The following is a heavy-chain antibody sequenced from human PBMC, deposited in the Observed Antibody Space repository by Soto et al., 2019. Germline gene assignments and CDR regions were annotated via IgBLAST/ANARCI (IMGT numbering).Heavy chain of an antibody. V-gene: IGHV4-4*07. CDR2: IFSSGST. CDR1: GDSITDYS. D-gene: IGHD2-21*02. Sequence: LSLTCTVSGDSITDYSWVWIRQPAGKGLEWIGRIFSSGSTNYNPSLKGRITMSLDTSKNQFSLKLNSATATDTAVYFCARDQGVVVTADNWSERWGQGILVIVSS. J-gene: IGHJ5*02. CDR3: ARDQGVVVTADNWSER.